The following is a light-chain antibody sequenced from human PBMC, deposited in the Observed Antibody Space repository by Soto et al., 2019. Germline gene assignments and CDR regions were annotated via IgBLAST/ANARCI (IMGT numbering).Light chain of an antibody. J-gene: IGKJ1*01. CDR2: KAS. CDR3: QQYGRYRT. V-gene: IGKV1-5*03. Sequence: DIQMTQSPSTLSASVGDRVTITCRASQSISTWLAWYQHKPGKSPNLLIYKASSLESGVPSRVSGSGSGTAFTLTRSGLQPDDVATYYRQQYGRYRTFGQGTKVEIK. CDR1: QSISTW.